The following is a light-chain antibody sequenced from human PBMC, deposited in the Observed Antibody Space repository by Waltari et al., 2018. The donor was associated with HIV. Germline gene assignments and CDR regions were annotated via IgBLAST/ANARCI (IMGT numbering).Light chain of an antibody. V-gene: IGKV1-33*01. CDR3: QQYHDFPRT. CDR2: GAS. Sequence: DRVTITCQASQDIRNSLNWYQQKPGKAPKLLIYGASNLETGVPPRFSGGGSGTDFLLTITSLEPEDIATYYCQQYHDFPRTFGQGTKLDI. CDR1: QDIRNS. J-gene: IGKJ2*01.